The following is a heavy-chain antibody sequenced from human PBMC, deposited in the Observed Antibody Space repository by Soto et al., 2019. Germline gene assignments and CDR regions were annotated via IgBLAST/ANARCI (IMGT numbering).Heavy chain of an antibody. CDR1: GFTFSSDD. Sequence: GGSLRLSCAASGFTFSSDDMHWVRQATGKGLEWVSAIGTAGDTYYPGSVKGRFTISRENAKNSLYLQMNSLRAGDTAVYYCARVCGGDCKGEEHAFDIWGQGTMVTVS. J-gene: IGHJ3*02. D-gene: IGHD2-21*01. V-gene: IGHV3-13*01. CDR3: ARVCGGDCKGEEHAFDI. CDR2: IGTAGDT.